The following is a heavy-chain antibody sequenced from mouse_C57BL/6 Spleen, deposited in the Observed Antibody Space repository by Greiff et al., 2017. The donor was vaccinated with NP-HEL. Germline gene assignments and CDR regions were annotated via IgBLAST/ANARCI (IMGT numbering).Heavy chain of an antibody. J-gene: IGHJ2*01. D-gene: IGHD4-1*02. CDR2: IDPSDSYP. CDR3: ARSQLGLYYYDY. V-gene: IGHV1-69*01. CDR1: GYTFTSYW. Sequence: VQLQQPGAELVMPGASVKLSCKASGYTFTSYWMHWVKQRPGQGLEWIGEIDPSDSYPNFHQKFKGKSTLTVNKTTSTAYMQLSSLTTEDYAVYYCARSQLGLYYYDYWGQGTTLTVSS.